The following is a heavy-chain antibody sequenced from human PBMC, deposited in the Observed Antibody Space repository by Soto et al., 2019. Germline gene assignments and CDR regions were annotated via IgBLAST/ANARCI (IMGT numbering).Heavy chain of an antibody. CDR1: GYTFTDYF. D-gene: IGHD2-21*02. V-gene: IGHV1-2*02. J-gene: IGHJ4*02. Sequence: SVKVSCKASGYTFTDYFINWARQAPGQGLEWMGWINPKSGGTNSAPNFQGRVTMTRDTSTSTAYMELTWLRFDDTAVHYCARSRRSTALQDDHWGQGSLLTVSS. CDR3: ARSRRSTALQDDH. CDR2: INPKSGGT.